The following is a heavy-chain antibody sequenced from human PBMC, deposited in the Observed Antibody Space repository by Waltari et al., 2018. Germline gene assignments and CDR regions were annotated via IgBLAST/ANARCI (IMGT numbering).Heavy chain of an antibody. D-gene: IGHD4-17*01. Sequence: QVQLVQSGAEVRKPGASVKVSCKASGYNFRTYDINWVRQAPGQGLEWMGWMNPNGANKGSSQKFQGRLTMTTDTSMTTSYMELSSLTSEDTAIYYCARARTTAPLGFYFIDVWGKGTTVIVSS. CDR3: ARARTTAPLGFYFIDV. CDR2: MNPNGANK. CDR1: GYNFRTYD. V-gene: IGHV1-8*01. J-gene: IGHJ6*03.